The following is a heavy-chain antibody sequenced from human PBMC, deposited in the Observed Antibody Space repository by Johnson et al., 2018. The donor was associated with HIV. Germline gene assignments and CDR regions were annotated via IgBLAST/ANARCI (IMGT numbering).Heavy chain of an antibody. Sequence: QMQLVESGGGLVKPGGSLRLSCAASGFTFSDYYMSWIRQAPGKGLEWVSYISSSGSTIYYADSVKGRFTISRDNAKNSLYLQMNSLRAEDTAVYYCARGSRYTYDNDDVYLLQAFDVWGQGTVVTVSS. D-gene: IGHD3-16*01. V-gene: IGHV3-11*04. CDR2: ISSSGSTI. J-gene: IGHJ3*01. CDR3: ARGSRYTYDNDDVYLLQAFDV. CDR1: GFTFSDYY.